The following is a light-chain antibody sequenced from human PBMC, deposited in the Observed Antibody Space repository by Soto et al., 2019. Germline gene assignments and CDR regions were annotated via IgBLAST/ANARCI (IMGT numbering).Light chain of an antibody. V-gene: IGKV1-39*01. CDR3: QQSYSTTWT. Sequence: DIQMTQSPSSLSASVGDRVTITCRASQGISTYLNWYQQKPGKTPKLLIYAASSLQSGVPSGFSGSGSETDFTLTISSLQPEDFATYSCQQSYSTTWTFGQGTKVDIK. CDR2: AAS. J-gene: IGKJ1*01. CDR1: QGISTY.